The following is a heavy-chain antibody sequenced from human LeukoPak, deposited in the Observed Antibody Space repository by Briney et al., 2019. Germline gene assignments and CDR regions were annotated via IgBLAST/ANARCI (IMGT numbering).Heavy chain of an antibody. Sequence: GGSLRLSCAASGFTFSDYYMTWIRQAPGKGLEWVSYISSSGSAIFYADSVRGRFTISRDNAKNSLYLQMNSLRAEDTAVYYCARARSVEYSGYEDYWGQGTLVTVSS. D-gene: IGHD5-12*01. CDR3: ARARSVEYSGYEDY. CDR1: GFTFSDYY. J-gene: IGHJ4*02. CDR2: ISSSGSAI. V-gene: IGHV3-11*01.